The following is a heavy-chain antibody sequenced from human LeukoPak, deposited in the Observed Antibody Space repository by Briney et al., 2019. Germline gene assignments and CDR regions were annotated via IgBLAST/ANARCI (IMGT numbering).Heavy chain of an antibody. CDR3: ANPRTYYYDSSGYYSFDY. CDR1: GFTFSSYS. Sequence: PGGSLRLSCAASGFTFSSYSMNWVRQAPGKGLEWVSSISSSSSYIYYADSVKGRFTISRDNAKNSLYLQMNSLRAEDTAVYYCANPRTYYYDSSGYYSFDYWGQGTLVTVSS. J-gene: IGHJ4*02. D-gene: IGHD3-22*01. CDR2: ISSSSSYI. V-gene: IGHV3-21*01.